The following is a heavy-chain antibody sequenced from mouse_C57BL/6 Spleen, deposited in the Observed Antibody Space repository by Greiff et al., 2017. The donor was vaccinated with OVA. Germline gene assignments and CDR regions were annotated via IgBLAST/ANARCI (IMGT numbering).Heavy chain of an antibody. Sequence: EVKLMESGPGLVKPSQSLSLTCSVTGYSITSGYYWNWIRQFPGNKLEWMGYISYDGSNNYNPSLKNRISITRDTSKNQFFLKLNSVTTEDTATYYCARGSPPRYFDVWGTGTTVTVSS. D-gene: IGHD6-1*01. CDR1: GYSITSGYY. CDR3: ARGSPPRYFDV. J-gene: IGHJ1*03. CDR2: ISYDGSN. V-gene: IGHV3-6*01.